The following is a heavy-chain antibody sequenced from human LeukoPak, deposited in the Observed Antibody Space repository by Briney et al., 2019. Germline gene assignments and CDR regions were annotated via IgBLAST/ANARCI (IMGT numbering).Heavy chain of an antibody. D-gene: IGHD1-26*01. CDR1: GYSISSGYY. CDR3: ARGGYSGSYYGVYDY. Sequence: SETLSLTCAVSGYSISSGYYWGWIRQPPGEGLEWIGSIYHSGSTYYNPSLKSRVTISVDTSKNQFSLKLSSVTAADTAVYYCARGGYSGSYYGVYDYWGQGTLVTVSS. CDR2: IYHSGST. J-gene: IGHJ4*02. V-gene: IGHV4-38-2*01.